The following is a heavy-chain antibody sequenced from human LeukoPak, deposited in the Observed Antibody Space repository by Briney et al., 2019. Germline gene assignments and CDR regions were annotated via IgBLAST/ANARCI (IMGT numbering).Heavy chain of an antibody. J-gene: IGHJ4*02. CDR1: DFSFNRYL. Sequence: GGSLRLSCVVSDFSFNRYLMHWVRQAPGKGLEWVTSISDDGTNKYYSDSVRGRFTISRDNSKSTLYLQMDSLRIEDTSMYYCVRGLWTAMGAGAYWGQGTLVAVSS. CDR2: ISDDGTNK. CDR3: VRGLWTAMGAGAY. V-gene: IGHV3-30-3*01. D-gene: IGHD5-18*01.